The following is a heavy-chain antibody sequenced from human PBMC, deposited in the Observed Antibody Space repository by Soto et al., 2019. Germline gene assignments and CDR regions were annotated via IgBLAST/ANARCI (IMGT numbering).Heavy chain of an antibody. CDR1: GFTFSSYA. CDR2: ISGSGGST. J-gene: IGHJ3*02. Sequence: GGSLRLSCAASGFTFSSYAMSWVRQAPGKGLEWVSAISGSGGSTYYADSVKGRFTISRDNSKNTLYLQMNSLRAEDTAVYYCAKSPQGVVVAKRGAFDIWGQGTMVTVSS. V-gene: IGHV3-23*01. CDR3: AKSPQGVVVAKRGAFDI. D-gene: IGHD2-15*01.